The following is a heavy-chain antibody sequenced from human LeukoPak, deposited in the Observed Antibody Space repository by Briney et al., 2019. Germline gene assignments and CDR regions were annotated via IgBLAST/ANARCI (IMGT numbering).Heavy chain of an antibody. Sequence: PGGSLRLSCAASGFTFSTYGMHWVRQAPGKGLEWVAAISNDGSNKFYTDSVKGRFTISRDNPKTTMNLQMNSLRAEDTAVYYCAKGGGSIGRSYYFDYWGQGTLVTVSS. V-gene: IGHV3-30*18. CDR3: AKGGGSIGRSYYFDY. CDR1: GFTFSTYG. D-gene: IGHD2-15*01. J-gene: IGHJ4*02. CDR2: ISNDGSNK.